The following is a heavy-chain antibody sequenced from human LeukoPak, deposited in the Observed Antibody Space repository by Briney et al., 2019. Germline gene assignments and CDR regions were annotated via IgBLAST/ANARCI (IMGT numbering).Heavy chain of an antibody. Sequence: SQTLSLTWAVYAGSLTGYYCGWIRHPPEKGREWIGEINLGGSPNYNPSLKSRVTISVDTYKNQFSLKLSSVTAADTAVYYCARTLRMAADYWGQGTLVTVSS. D-gene: IGHD5-24*01. J-gene: IGHJ4*02. V-gene: IGHV4-34*01. CDR2: INLGGSP. CDR1: AGSLTGYY. CDR3: ARTLRMAADY.